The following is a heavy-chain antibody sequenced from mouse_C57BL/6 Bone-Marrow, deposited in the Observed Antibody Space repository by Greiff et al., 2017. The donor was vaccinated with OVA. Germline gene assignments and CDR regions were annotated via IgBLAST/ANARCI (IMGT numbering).Heavy chain of an antibody. V-gene: IGHV5-15*01. D-gene: IGHD2-3*01. Sequence: DVKLVESGGGLVQPGGSLKLSCAASGFTFSDYGMAWVRQAPRKGPEWVAFISNLAYSIYYADTVTGRFTISRENAKNTLYLEMSSLRSEDTAMYYCARDGYPLYWYFDVWGTGTTVTVSS. J-gene: IGHJ1*03. CDR2: ISNLAYSI. CDR1: GFTFSDYG. CDR3: ARDGYPLYWYFDV.